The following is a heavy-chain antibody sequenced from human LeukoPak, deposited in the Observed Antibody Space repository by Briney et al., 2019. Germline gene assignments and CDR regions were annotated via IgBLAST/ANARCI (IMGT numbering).Heavy chain of an antibody. D-gene: IGHD1-26*01. CDR2: IYHSGST. CDR1: GYSISSGYY. V-gene: IGHV4-38-2*02. Sequence: SETPSLTCTVSGYSISSGYYWGWIRQPPGKGLEWIGSIYHSGSTYYNPSLKSRVTMSVDTSKNQFSLQLNSVTPEDTAVYYCARDSGSYEKNWFDPWGQGTLVTVSS. J-gene: IGHJ5*02. CDR3: ARDSGSYEKNWFDP.